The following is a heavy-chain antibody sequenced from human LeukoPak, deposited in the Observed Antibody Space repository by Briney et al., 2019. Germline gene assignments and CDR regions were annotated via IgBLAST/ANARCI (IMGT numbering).Heavy chain of an antibody. Sequence: SETLSLTCTVSGGSISSYYWSWIRQPPGKGLEWIGYIYYSGSTNYNPSLKSRVTISVDTSKNQFSLKLSSVTAADTAVYYCARRGPNLDYYGSGSYYYFDYWGQGTLVTVSS. CDR2: IYYSGST. V-gene: IGHV4-59*01. CDR3: ARRGPNLDYYGSGSYYYFDY. CDR1: GGSISSYY. J-gene: IGHJ4*02. D-gene: IGHD3-10*01.